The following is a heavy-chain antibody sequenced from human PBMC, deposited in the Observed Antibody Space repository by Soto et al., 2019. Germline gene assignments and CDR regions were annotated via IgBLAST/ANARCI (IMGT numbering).Heavy chain of an antibody. J-gene: IGHJ6*02. Sequence: SVKVSCKASGGTFSSYAISWVRQAPGQGLEWMGGIIPIFGTANYAQKFQGRVTITADESTSTAYMELSSLRSEDTAVYYCARTAVGATNNYYYGMDVWGQGTTVTVSS. CDR2: IIPIFGTA. CDR1: GGTFSSYA. D-gene: IGHD1-26*01. V-gene: IGHV1-69*13. CDR3: ARTAVGATNNYYYGMDV.